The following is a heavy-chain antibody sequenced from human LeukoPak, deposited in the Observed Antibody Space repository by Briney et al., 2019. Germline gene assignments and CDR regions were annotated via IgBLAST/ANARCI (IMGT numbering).Heavy chain of an antibody. CDR1: GFIFSSYA. J-gene: IGHJ6*02. Sequence: GGSLRLSCVASGFIFSSYALPWDRQAPGKGLEWVAVISYDGNYKYYADSVKGRFTISRDNSKNTLFLQMNSLRPEDTAVYYCARGEYDLLTGVYDTYGIDVWGQGTTVTVSS. V-gene: IGHV3-30-3*01. D-gene: IGHD3-9*01. CDR2: ISYDGNYK. CDR3: ARGEYDLLTGVYDTYGIDV.